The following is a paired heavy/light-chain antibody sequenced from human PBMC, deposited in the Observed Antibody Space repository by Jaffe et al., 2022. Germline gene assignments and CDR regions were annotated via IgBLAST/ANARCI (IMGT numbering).Light chain of an antibody. V-gene: IGLV3-19*01. CDR3: SSRDSSDSQLIQLMV. J-gene: IGLJ2*01. CDR1: SLRNWY. Sequence: SSELTQDPAVSVALGQTVSITCQGDSLRNWYVTWFQQKPGQAPILVIYGNTIRPSGIPDRFSGSTSGDTASLTITGAQAEDEADYYCSSRDSSDSQLIQLMVFGGGTKLSVL. CDR2: GNT.
Heavy chain of an antibody. D-gene: IGHD5-12*01. J-gene: IGHJ3*02. CDR3: GRDYGYDFAIDI. Sequence: VESGGGLVQPGGSLRLSCAASGFALGGYWMHWVRQVPGKGLVWVSLIYSDGRTTTYTDSVKGRFTISRDTARNTLYLQMNNLRAEDTAIYYCGRDYGYDFAIDIWGQGTMVTVSS. CDR1: GFALGGYW. V-gene: IGHV3-74*01. CDR2: IYSDGRTT.